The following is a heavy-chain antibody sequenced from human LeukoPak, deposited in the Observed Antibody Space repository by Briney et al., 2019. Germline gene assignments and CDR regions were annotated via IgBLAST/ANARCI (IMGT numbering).Heavy chain of an antibody. D-gene: IGHD3-10*01. CDR3: AKKSRGSGSYYGDY. Sequence: GGSLRLSCAASRFTFSSYAMSWVRQAPGKGLKWVSVISGSGGNTYYADSVKGRFTISRDNSKNTLYLQMNSLRAEDTAVYYCAKKSRGSGSYYGDYWGQGILVTVSS. CDR1: RFTFSSYA. J-gene: IGHJ4*02. CDR2: ISGSGGNT. V-gene: IGHV3-23*01.